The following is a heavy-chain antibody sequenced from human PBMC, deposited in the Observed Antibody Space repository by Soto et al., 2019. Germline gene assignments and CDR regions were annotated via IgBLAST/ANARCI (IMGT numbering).Heavy chain of an antibody. CDR3: AREVLGYSSSWRYYYVMDV. V-gene: IGHV4-31*03. J-gene: IGHJ6*02. D-gene: IGHD6-13*01. CDR1: GGSISSGGYY. Sequence: PSETLSLTCTVSGGSISSGGYYWSWIRQHPGKGLEWIGYIYYSGSTYYNPSLKSRVTISVDTSKNQFSLKLSSVTAADTAVYYCAREVLGYSSSWRYYYVMDVWGQGTKVTVFS. CDR2: IYYSGST.